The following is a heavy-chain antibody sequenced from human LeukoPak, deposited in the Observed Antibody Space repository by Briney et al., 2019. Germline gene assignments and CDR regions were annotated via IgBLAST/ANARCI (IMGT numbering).Heavy chain of an antibody. D-gene: IGHD6-6*01. J-gene: IGHJ5*02. Sequence: SETLSLTCTVSGGSISSSSDYWGWIRQPPGKGLEWIANIYYSGSTFYNPSLKSRVTISVDTSKNQFSLKLSSVTAADTAVYHCARRTGSSSSRWFDPWGQGTLVTVSS. CDR1: GGSISSSSDY. CDR3: ARRTGSSSSRWFDP. V-gene: IGHV4-39*01. CDR2: IYYSGST.